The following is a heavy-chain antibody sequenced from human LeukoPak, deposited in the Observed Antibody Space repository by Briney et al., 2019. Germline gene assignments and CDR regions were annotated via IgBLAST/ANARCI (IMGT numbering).Heavy chain of an antibody. Sequence: GGSLRLSCAASGFAFSNFWMHWVPQAPGKGLVWVSHIKGDGSSIMYADSVRGRFTVSRDNAKDTLYLQMNSLRAEDTAVYYCVRVGGDGYNYDYWGQGTLVTVSS. V-gene: IGHV3-74*03. CDR2: IKGDGSSI. CDR3: VRVGGDGYNYDY. J-gene: IGHJ4*02. D-gene: IGHD5-24*01. CDR1: GFAFSNFW.